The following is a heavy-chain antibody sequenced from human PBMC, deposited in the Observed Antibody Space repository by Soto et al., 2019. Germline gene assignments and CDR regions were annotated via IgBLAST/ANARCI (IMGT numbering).Heavy chain of an antibody. CDR1: GCTFSSYW. CDR2: IKPDGSEK. D-gene: IGHD6-6*01. CDR3: ARDEARPLGY. V-gene: IGHV3-7*01. Sequence: GGSLRLSCAASGCTFSSYWMSWVRQAPGKGLEWVANIKPDGSEKYYVDSVRGRFTISRDNVENSLNLQMNSLRAEDAALYYCARDEARPLGYWGQGTLVTVSS. J-gene: IGHJ4*02.